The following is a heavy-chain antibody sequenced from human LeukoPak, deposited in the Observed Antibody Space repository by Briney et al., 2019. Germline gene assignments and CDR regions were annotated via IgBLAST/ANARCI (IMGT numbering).Heavy chain of an antibody. CDR1: GYTFSSYG. V-gene: IGHV1-18*01. CDR3: ARMYYYGSGRYPGIDY. D-gene: IGHD3-10*01. J-gene: IGHJ4*02. Sequence: ASVKVSCKASGYTFSSYGVSWVRQAPGQGLEWMGWISGYNGNTNYAQKLQGRVTMTTDTSTSTAYMELRSLRSDDTAVYCCARMYYYGSGRYPGIDYWGQGTLVTVPS. CDR2: ISGYNGNT.